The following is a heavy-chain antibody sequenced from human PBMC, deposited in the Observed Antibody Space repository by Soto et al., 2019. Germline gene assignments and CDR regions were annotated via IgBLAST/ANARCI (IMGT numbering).Heavy chain of an antibody. CDR3: ARIQKALPGLGY. CDR2: INSDGSST. V-gene: IGHV3-74*01. Sequence: GRSLRLSCAASGFIFNEYGMHWIRQAPGKGLVWVSRINSDGSSTSYADSVKGRFTISRDNAKNTLYLQMNSLRAEDTAVYYCARIQKALPGLGYWGQGTLVTVSS. J-gene: IGHJ4*02. CDR1: GFIFNEYG. D-gene: IGHD5-18*01.